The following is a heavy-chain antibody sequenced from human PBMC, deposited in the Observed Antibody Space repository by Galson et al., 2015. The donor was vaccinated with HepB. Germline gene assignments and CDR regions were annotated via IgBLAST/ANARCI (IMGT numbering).Heavy chain of an antibody. Sequence: SVKVSCKASGGTFSSYTISWVRQAPGQGLEWMGRIIPILGIANYAQKFQGRVTITADKSTSTAYMELSSLRSEDTAVYYCARAHGLWETYYFDYWGQGTLVTVSS. J-gene: IGHJ4*02. V-gene: IGHV1-69*02. CDR2: IIPILGIA. CDR3: ARAHGLWETYYFDY. CDR1: GGTFSSYT. D-gene: IGHD3-10*01.